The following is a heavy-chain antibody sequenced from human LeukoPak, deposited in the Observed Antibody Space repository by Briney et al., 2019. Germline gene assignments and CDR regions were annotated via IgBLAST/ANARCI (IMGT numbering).Heavy chain of an antibody. V-gene: IGHV1-18*01. Sequence: ASVKVSCKASGYTFNSYPLTWVRQAPGVGFEWVGWITADNFNTNYAQKFQGRVTLTKETSTNTAYMEMRSLMSDDTAVYYCARVGTPFGVVASPDALDVWGQGTAVTVSS. CDR3: ARVGTPFGVVASPDALDV. CDR1: GYTFNSYP. CDR2: ITADNFNT. J-gene: IGHJ3*01. D-gene: IGHD3-3*01.